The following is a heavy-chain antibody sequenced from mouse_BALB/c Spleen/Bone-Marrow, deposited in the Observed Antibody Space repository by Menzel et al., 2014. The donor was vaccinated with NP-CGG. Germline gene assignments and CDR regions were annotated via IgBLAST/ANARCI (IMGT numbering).Heavy chain of an antibody. Sequence: VQLVESGAELVRPGTSVKVSCKASGYAFTNYLIEWVKQRPGQGLEWIGVINPGSGGTNYNEKFKGKATLTADKSSSTAYMQLSSLTSDDSAVYFCAREKGKDAMDYWGQGTSVTVSS. J-gene: IGHJ4*01. CDR2: INPGSGGT. D-gene: IGHD2-1*01. CDR3: AREKGKDAMDY. V-gene: IGHV1-54*01. CDR1: GYAFTNYL.